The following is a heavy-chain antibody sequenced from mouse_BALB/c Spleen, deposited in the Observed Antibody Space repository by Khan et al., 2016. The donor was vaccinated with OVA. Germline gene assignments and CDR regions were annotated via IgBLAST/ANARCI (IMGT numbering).Heavy chain of an antibody. CDR3: ARTARIKY. CDR1: GYSITSGYG. D-gene: IGHD1-2*01. J-gene: IGHJ2*01. Sequence: VQLKESGPGLVKPSQSLSLTCTVTGYSITSGYGWNWIRQFPGNKLEWMGYISYSGSTNYNPSLKSRISITRDTSKNQFFLQLNSMTTEETATYYCARTARIKYWGQGTTLTVSS. V-gene: IGHV3-2*02. CDR2: ISYSGST.